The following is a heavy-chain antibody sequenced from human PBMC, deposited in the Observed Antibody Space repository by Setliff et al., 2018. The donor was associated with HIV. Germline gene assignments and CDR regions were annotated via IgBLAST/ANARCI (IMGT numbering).Heavy chain of an antibody. CDR1: GFSISGHW. V-gene: IGHV3-7*03. D-gene: IGHD3-22*01. Sequence: GGSLRLSCAASGFSISGHWMAWVRQGPDKGLEWVANIKPDATSKNYGDSVKGRFAISRENAQNSLSLQMNSLSSEDTALYYCAKGSPRYQSRGHPDYLGQGTLVTVSS. CDR3: AKGSPRYQSRGHPDY. J-gene: IGHJ4*02. CDR2: IKPDATSK.